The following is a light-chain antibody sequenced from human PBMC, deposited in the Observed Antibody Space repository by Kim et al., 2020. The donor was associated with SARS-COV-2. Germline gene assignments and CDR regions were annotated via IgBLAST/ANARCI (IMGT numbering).Light chain of an antibody. Sequence: SLSPGESATLPCRACQSVNSSYLAWYQTKPGPDPRLLMYGASSRATGIPDRFSGSWYGTDFTLTISTLEREDCVVYYCLQYGSSNTLGQGTKLEI. CDR2: GAS. CDR1: QSVNSSY. CDR3: LQYGSSNT. V-gene: IGKV3-20*01. J-gene: IGKJ2*01.